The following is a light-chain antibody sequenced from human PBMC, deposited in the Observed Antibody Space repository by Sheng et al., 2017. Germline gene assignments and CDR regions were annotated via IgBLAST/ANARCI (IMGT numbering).Light chain of an antibody. CDR2: WAS. CDR3: QQYSITPYT. J-gene: IGKJ2*01. Sequence: DIVMTQSPDSLTVSLGERATINCKSSQSVLFTSNNKDYLAWYQQKPRQPPKLLIYWASTRASGVPDRFSGSGSGTDFTLTINSLQAEDVAVYYCQQYSITPYTFGQGTNLEIK. V-gene: IGKV4-1*01. CDR1: QSVLFTSNNKDY.